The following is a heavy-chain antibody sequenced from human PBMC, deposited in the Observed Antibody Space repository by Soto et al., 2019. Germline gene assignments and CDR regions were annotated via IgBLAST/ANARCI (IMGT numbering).Heavy chain of an antibody. CDR3: ARTYSSSWYPPYYYYGMDV. J-gene: IGHJ6*02. V-gene: IGHV2-26*01. CDR1: GFSLSNARMG. D-gene: IGHD6-13*01. Sequence: QVTLKESGPVLVKPTETLTLTCTVSGFSLSNARMGVSWIRQPPGKALGWLAHIFSNDEKSYSTSLKSRLTISKDTSKSQVVLTMTNMDPVDTATYYCARTYSSSWYPPYYYYGMDVWGQGTTVTVSS. CDR2: IFSNDEK.